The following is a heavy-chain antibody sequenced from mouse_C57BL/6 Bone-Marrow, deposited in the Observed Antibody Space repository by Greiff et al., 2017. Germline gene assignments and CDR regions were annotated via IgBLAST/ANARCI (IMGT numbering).Heavy chain of an antibody. CDR3: AREVYYGYFFDY. CDR2: IDPSDSYT. CDR1: GSTFTSYW. V-gene: IGHV1-69*01. Sequence: QVQLQQPGAELVMPGASVKLSCKASGSTFTSYWMHWVKQRPGQGLEWIGEIDPSDSYTNSNQKFKCKSTLTVDKSASTAYMQLSSLTSEDSAVYYCAREVYYGYFFDYWGQGTTLTVSS. D-gene: IGHD2-2*01. J-gene: IGHJ2*01.